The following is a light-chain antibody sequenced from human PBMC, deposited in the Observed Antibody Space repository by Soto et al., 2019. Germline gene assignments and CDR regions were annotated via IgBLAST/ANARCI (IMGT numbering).Light chain of an antibody. Sequence: QSALTQPASVSGSLGQSITISCTGTSSDVGGYDYVSWYQQHPGKAPKLMIYEVTNRPSGVSNRFSGSKSGNTASLTISGLQADDEADFYCSSYTTISTYVFGTGTKVTVL. CDR3: SSYTTISTYV. V-gene: IGLV2-14*01. CDR1: SSDVGGYDY. J-gene: IGLJ1*01. CDR2: EVT.